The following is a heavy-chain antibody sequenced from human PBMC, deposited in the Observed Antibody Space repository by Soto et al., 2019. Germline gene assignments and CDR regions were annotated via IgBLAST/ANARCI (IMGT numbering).Heavy chain of an antibody. V-gene: IGHV4-30-2*01. D-gene: IGHD1-26*01. Sequence: QLQLQESGSGLVKPSQTLSLTCAVSGGSISIGGYSWSWIRQPPGKGLEWIGYIYHSGSTYYNPSLKSRVTISVDRSKNQFSRKLSSVTAADTAVYYCASENRVGATSWFDPWVQGTLVTVSS. CDR2: IYHSGST. CDR3: ASENRVGATSWFDP. J-gene: IGHJ5*02. CDR1: GGSISIGGYS.